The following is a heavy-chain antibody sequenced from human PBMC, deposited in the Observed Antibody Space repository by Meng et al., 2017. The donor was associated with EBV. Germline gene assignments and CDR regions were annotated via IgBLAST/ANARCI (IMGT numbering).Heavy chain of an antibody. Sequence: VLLVQSEAEVKRPGSSVKVSCKTSGGPFRYYAISWVRQAPGQGLEWLGGFLPRLGAPNYAQKFHGRVKITADESTSTHYMDLSSLRSEDTAIYYCASESGRGYTPDYWGQGTLVTVSS. J-gene: IGHJ4*02. CDR3: ASESGRGYTPDY. V-gene: IGHV1-69*01. D-gene: IGHD3-10*01. CDR1: GGPFRYYA. CDR2: FLPRLGAP.